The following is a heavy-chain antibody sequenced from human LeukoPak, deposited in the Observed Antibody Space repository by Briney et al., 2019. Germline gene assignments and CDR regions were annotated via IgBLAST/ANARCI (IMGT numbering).Heavy chain of an antibody. CDR2: SRVYNGNT. Sequence: ASVKLSCKASGSTFTSFGISWWRQAPGLGVGWRGWSRVYNGNTNYAQKLQGRVTMTTDTSTSTAYMELRSLRSDDTAVYYCARAGGYSYQLTEGGDAFGIWGQGTMVTVSS. V-gene: IGHV1-18*04. CDR3: ARAGGYSYQLTEGGDAFGI. J-gene: IGHJ3*02. D-gene: IGHD5-18*01. CDR1: GSTFTSFG.